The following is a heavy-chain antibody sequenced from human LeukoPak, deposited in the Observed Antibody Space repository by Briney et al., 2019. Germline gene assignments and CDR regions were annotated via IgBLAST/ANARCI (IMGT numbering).Heavy chain of an antibody. V-gene: IGHV1-69*13. D-gene: IGHD3-22*01. CDR1: GGTFSSYA. J-gene: IGHJ5*02. CDR3: ARRSAYYYDSSGYPISSNWFDP. Sequence: GASVKVSCKASGGTFSSYAISWVRQAPGQGLEWMGGIIPIFGTANYAQKFQGRVTITADESTSTAYMELSSLRSEDTAVYYCARRSAYYYDSSGYPISSNWFDPWGQGTLVAVSS. CDR2: IIPIFGTA.